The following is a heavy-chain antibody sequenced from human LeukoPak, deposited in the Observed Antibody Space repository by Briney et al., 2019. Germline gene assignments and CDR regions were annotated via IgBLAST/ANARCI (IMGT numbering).Heavy chain of an antibody. CDR3: ARAYCSGGSCCYFDY. Sequence: AGGSLRLPCAASGFTLRSYAMSWVRQAPGKGLEWVAIISGSGAYTYYADSVKGRFTISRDNPKNTLYLQMNSLRAEDTAVYFCARAYCSGGSCCYFDYGGQGTLVTVSS. CDR2: ISGSGAYT. CDR1: GFTLRSYA. D-gene: IGHD2-15*01. J-gene: IGHJ4*02. V-gene: IGHV3-23*01.